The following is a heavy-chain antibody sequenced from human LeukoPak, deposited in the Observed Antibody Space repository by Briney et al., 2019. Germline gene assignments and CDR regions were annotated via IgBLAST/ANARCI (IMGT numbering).Heavy chain of an antibody. J-gene: IGHJ3*02. CDR3: AKDGLVVPALLPFDI. CDR1: GFTFSSYW. CDR2: IKQDGSEA. V-gene: IGHV3-7*03. D-gene: IGHD2-2*01. Sequence: PGGSLRLSCAASGFTFSSYWMTWVRQAPGKGLEWVANIKQDGSEAYYVDSVKGRFTVSRDNSKNTLYLQMNSLRAEDTAVYYCAKDGLVVPALLPFDIWGQGTMVTVSS.